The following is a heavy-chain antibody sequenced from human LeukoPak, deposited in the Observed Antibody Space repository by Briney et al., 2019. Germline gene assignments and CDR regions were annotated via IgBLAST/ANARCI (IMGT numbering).Heavy chain of an antibody. D-gene: IGHD3-22*01. CDR2: INHSGST. CDR3: ARSVRSGYYTAHPDY. CDR1: GGSFSGYY. V-gene: IGHV4-34*01. Sequence: SQTLSLTCAVYGGSFSGYYWSWIRQPPGKGLEWIGEINHSGSTNYNPSLKSRVTISVDTSKNQFSLKLSSVTAADTAVYYCARSVRSGYYTAHPDYWGQGTLVTVSS. J-gene: IGHJ4*02.